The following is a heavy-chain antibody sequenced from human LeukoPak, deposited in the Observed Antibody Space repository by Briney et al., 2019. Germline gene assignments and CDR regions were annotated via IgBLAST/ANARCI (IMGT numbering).Heavy chain of an antibody. Sequence: PGGSLRLSCAASGFTFSSYSMNWVRQAPGKGLEWVSYISSSSSTIYYADSVKGRFTISRDNAKNSLYLQMNSLRAEDTAVYYCARDYYGSGFDPWGQGTLVTVSS. J-gene: IGHJ5*02. D-gene: IGHD3-10*01. CDR2: ISSSSSTI. CDR3: ARDYYGSGFDP. CDR1: GFTFSSYS. V-gene: IGHV3-48*04.